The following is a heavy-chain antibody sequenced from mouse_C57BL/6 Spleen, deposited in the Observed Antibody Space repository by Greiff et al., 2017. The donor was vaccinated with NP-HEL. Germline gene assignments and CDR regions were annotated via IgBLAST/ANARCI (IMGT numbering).Heavy chain of an antibody. J-gene: IGHJ4*01. CDR1: GYTFTSYW. D-gene: IGHD2-4*01. CDR3: AREDDYDDSHYYAMDY. CDR2: IHPNSGST. Sequence: QVQLQQPGAELVKPGASVKLSCKASGYTFTSYWMHWVKKRPGQGLEWIGMIHPNSGSTNYNEKFKSKATLTVDKSSSTAYMQLSSLTSEDSAVXYCAREDDYDDSHYYAMDYWGQGTSVTVSS. V-gene: IGHV1-64*01.